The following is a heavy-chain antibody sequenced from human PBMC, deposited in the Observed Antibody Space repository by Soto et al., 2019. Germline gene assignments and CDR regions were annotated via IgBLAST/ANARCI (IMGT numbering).Heavy chain of an antibody. CDR3: GRDFEQWLVPNYYYYGMGV. D-gene: IGHD6-19*01. CDR2: INPSGGST. CDR1: GYTFTSYY. J-gene: IGHJ6*02. V-gene: IGHV1-46*01. Sequence: ASVKVSCKASGYTFTSYYMHWVRQAPGQGLEWMGIINPSGGSTSYAQKFQGRVTMTRDTSTSTVYMELSSLRSEDTAVYYCGRDFEQWLVPNYYYYGMGVWGQGTTVTVSS.